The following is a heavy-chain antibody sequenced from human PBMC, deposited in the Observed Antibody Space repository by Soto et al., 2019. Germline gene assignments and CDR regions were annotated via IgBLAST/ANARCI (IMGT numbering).Heavy chain of an antibody. Sequence: QVQLVESGGGVVQPGRSLRLSCAASGFTFSSYGMHWVRQAPGKGLEWVAVISYDGSNKYYADSVKGRFTISRDNSKNTLYLQMNSLRAEDTAVYYCAKEGNDILTGYYLDYWGQGTLVTVSS. CDR3: AKEGNDILTGYYLDY. J-gene: IGHJ4*02. V-gene: IGHV3-30*18. D-gene: IGHD3-9*01. CDR1: GFTFSSYG. CDR2: ISYDGSNK.